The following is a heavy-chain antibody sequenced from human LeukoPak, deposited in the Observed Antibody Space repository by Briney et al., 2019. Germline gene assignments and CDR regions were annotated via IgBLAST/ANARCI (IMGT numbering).Heavy chain of an antibody. Sequence: GGSLRLSCAASDFSFITYAMSWVRQAPGKGLEWVSTVSGGGDATYYADSVKGRCTISRDNYKNALYLQMNSLRVEETAIYYCARDISMVRGPLVIYYFDFWGLGTLVTVSS. CDR1: DFSFITYA. CDR2: VSGGGDAT. J-gene: IGHJ4*02. CDR3: ARDISMVRGPLVIYYFDF. V-gene: IGHV3-23*01. D-gene: IGHD3-10*01.